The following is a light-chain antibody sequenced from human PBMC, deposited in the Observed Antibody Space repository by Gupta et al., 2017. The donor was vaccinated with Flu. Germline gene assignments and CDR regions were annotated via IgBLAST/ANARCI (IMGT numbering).Light chain of an antibody. CDR3: QQYNQWPPLT. CDR1: QSVRSN. V-gene: IGKV3-15*01. Sequence: EIVMTQSPATLSVSPGERATLSCRASQSVRSNLAWYQQKPGQAPRLLIYGASTRATGIPARFSGSGSGTDFTLTISSLQSEDFAVYYCQQYNQWPPLTFGGGTKVEIK. CDR2: GAS. J-gene: IGKJ4*01.